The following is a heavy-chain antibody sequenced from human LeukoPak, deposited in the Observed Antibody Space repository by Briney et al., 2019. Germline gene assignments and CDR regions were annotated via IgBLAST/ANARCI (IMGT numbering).Heavy chain of an antibody. CDR1: GDSVSSNRAA. J-gene: IGHJ4*02. CDR2: TYYRSKWYN. V-gene: IGHV6-1*01. D-gene: IGHD5-18*01. Sequence: KPSQTLSLTCAISGDSVSSNRAAWNWFRQSPSRGLEWLGRTYYRSKWYNDYAVSVKSRITINPDTSKNQFSLQLNSVTPEDTAVYYCARATRGYSYGPFDYWGQGTLVTVSS. CDR3: ARATRGYSYGPFDY.